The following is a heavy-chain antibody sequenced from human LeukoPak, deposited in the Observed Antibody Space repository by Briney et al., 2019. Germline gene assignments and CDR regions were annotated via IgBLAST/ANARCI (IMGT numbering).Heavy chain of an antibody. CDR1: GGSISSGGYY. Sequence: SETLSLTCTVSGGSISSGGYYWSWIRQPPGKGLEWIGYIYHSGSTYYNPSLKSRVTISVDRSKNQFSLKLSSVTAADTAVYYCASRSRIAARDYWGQGTLVTVSS. CDR3: ASRSRIAARDY. D-gene: IGHD6-6*01. J-gene: IGHJ4*02. CDR2: IYHSGST. V-gene: IGHV4-30-2*01.